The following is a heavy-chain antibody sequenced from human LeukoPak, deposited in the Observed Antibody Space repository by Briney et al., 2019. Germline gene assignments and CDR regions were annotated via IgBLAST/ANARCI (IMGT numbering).Heavy chain of an antibody. V-gene: IGHV4-61*02. D-gene: IGHD6-6*01. CDR1: GGSISSGSYY. CDR2: IYTSGST. CDR3: ARGNGQYSSSSALKDFDY. Sequence: PSETLSLTCTVSGGSISSGSYYWSWIRQPAGKGLEWIGRIYTSGSTNYNPSLKSRVTISVDTSKNQFSLKLSSVTAADTAVYYCARGNGQYSSSSALKDFDYWGQGTLVTVSS. J-gene: IGHJ4*02.